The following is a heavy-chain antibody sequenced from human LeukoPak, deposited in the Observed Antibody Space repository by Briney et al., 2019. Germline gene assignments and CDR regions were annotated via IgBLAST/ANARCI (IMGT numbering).Heavy chain of an antibody. CDR2: ISGSGGST. CDR1: GFTFSTYA. CDR3: AKDRGGGILMVYALRYYFDY. Sequence: PGGSLRLSCAASGFTFSTYAMSLVRQAPGKGLEWVSAISGSGGSTYYADSVKGRFTISRDNSKNTLYLQMNSLRAEDTAVYYCAKDRGGGILMVYALRYYFDYWGQGTLVTVSS. V-gene: IGHV3-23*01. D-gene: IGHD2-8*01. J-gene: IGHJ4*02.